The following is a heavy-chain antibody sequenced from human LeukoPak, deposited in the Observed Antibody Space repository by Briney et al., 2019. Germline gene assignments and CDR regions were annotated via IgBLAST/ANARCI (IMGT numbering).Heavy chain of an antibody. CDR2: ISSSTTTI. V-gene: IGHV3-48*01. Sequence: GGSLRLSCAASGFTFSSYSMNWVRQAPGKGLEWVSYISSSTTTIYYADSVRGRFTISRDNSKNTLYVQVNSLGTEDTAAYYCAKGSYYDSSGSFYFDYWGQGTLVTVSS. CDR3: AKGSYYDSSGSFYFDY. CDR1: GFTFSSYS. J-gene: IGHJ4*02. D-gene: IGHD3-22*01.